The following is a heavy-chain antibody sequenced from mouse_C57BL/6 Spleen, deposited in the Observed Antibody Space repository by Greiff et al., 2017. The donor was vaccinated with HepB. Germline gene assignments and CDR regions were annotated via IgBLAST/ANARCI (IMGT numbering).Heavy chain of an antibody. Sequence: VKLQESGPELVKPGASVKISCKASGYAFSSSWMNWVKQRPGKGLEWIGRIYPGDGDTNYNGKFKGKATLTADKSSSTAYMQLSSLTSEDSAVYFCARFYYGSSYVAMDYWGQGTSVTVSS. CDR2: IYPGDGDT. V-gene: IGHV1-82*01. CDR3: ARFYYGSSYVAMDY. D-gene: IGHD1-1*01. J-gene: IGHJ4*01. CDR1: GYAFSSSW.